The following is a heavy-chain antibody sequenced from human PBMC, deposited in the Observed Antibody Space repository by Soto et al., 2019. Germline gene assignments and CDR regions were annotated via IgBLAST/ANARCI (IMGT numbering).Heavy chain of an antibody. V-gene: IGHV6-1*01. D-gene: IGHD1-7*01. Sequence: QVQLQESGPGLVKPSQTLSLTCAISGDGVSSNSAAWNWIRQSPSGGLVWLERTYYRSWWYNDYAVPLKTRRTVNPDSSKTQFPLQRPSGTPDDTDVHYCAGTTTYQWYYIDAWGKGSTGSVSS. CDR3: AGTTTYQWYYIDA. J-gene: IGHJ6*03. CDR1: GDGVSSNSAA. CDR2: TYYRSWWYN.